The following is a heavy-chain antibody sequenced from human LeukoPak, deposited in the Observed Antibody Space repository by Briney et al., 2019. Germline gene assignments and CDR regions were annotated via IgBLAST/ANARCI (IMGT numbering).Heavy chain of an antibody. CDR3: ARATRDIISYYYYYMDV. V-gene: IGHV1-69*05. D-gene: IGHD3-10*01. CDR1: GGTFSSYA. J-gene: IGHJ6*03. Sequence: SVKVSCKASGGTFSSYAISWVRQAPGQGLEWMGGIIPIFGTANYAQKFQGRVTITTDESTSTAYMELSSRRSEDTAVYYCARATRDIISYYYYYMDVWGKGTTVTVSS. CDR2: IIPIFGTA.